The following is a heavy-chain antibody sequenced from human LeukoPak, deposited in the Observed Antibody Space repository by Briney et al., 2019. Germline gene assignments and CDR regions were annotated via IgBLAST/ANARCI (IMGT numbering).Heavy chain of an antibody. CDR1: GGSISSSSYY. D-gene: IGHD3-10*01. V-gene: IGHV4-39*01. J-gene: IGHJ4*02. CDR3: ARLVRGLRYFDC. CDR2: IYYSGST. Sequence: NPSETLSLTCTVSGGSISSSSYYWGWIRQPPGKGLEWIGSIYYSGSTYYNPSLKSRVTISVDTSKNQFSLKLSSVTAADTAVYYCARLVRGLRYFDCWGQGTLVTDSS.